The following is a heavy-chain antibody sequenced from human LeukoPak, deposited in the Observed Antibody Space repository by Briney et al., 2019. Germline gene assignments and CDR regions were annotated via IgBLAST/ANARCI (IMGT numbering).Heavy chain of an antibody. CDR3: ATGDYGGNAHQNFIDY. D-gene: IGHD4-23*01. CDR1: GFTFSSYG. J-gene: IGHJ4*02. V-gene: IGHV3-30*03. Sequence: GRSLRLSCAASGFTFSSYGMRWVRQAPGKGLEWVAVISYDGSNKYYADSVKGRFTISRDNSKNTLYLQMNSLRAEDTAVYYCATGDYGGNAHQNFIDYWGQGTLVTVSS. CDR2: ISYDGSNK.